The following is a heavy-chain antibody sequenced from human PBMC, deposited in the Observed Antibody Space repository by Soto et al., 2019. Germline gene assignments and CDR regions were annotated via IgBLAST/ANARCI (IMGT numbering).Heavy chain of an antibody. CDR2: IYYSGNT. J-gene: IGHJ4*02. Sequence: QVQLQESGPGLVKPSQTLSLTCTVSGVSISSGGYYWSWIRQHPGKGLEWIGYIYYSGNTYYNPSLKSRAAISVDTSKNQFSLKLSSVTAADTAVYYCARAPGDYYDSSGSLYFDYWGQGTLVTVSS. D-gene: IGHD3-22*01. V-gene: IGHV4-31*03. CDR3: ARAPGDYYDSSGSLYFDY. CDR1: GVSISSGGYY.